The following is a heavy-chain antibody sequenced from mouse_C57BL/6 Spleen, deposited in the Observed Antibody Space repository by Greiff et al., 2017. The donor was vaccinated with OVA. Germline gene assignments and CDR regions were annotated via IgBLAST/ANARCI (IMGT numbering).Heavy chain of an antibody. CDR1: GYTFTSYW. CDR2: INPSNGGT. CDR3: ARLNYGSSYAMDY. Sequence: QVQLQQPGAELVKPGASVKMSCKASGYTFTSYWITWVKQRPGQGLEWIGNINPSNGGTNYNEKFKSKATLTVDKSSSTAYMQLSSLTSEDSAVYYCARLNYGSSYAMDYWGQGTSVTVSS. V-gene: IGHV1-53*01. J-gene: IGHJ4*01. D-gene: IGHD1-1*01.